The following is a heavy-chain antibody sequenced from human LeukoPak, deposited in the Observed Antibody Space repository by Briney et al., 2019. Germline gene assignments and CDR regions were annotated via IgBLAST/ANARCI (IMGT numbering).Heavy chain of an antibody. V-gene: IGHV3-30*18. J-gene: IGHJ4*02. CDR3: AKVDIVATIDAGRLVDY. CDR1: GFTFSSYG. Sequence: PGGSLRLSCAASGFTFSSYGMPRFRQAPDKGLEWEAAISNDGSNKYYAASVKGRFTIARDNSKNTLYLQMNSLRAEDTAVYYCAKVDIVATIDAGRLVDYWGQGTLVTVSS. D-gene: IGHD5-12*01. CDR2: ISNDGSNK.